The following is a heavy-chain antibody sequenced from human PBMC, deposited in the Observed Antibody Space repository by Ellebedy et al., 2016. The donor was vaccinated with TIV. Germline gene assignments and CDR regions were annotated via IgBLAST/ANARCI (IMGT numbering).Heavy chain of an antibody. CDR1: GGSISSGGYY. Sequence: MPSETLSLTCTVSGGSISSGGYYWSWIRQHPGKGLEWIGYIYYSGSTYYNPSLKSRVTISVDTSKNQFSLKLSSVTAADTAVHYCARDGYDILTGYYRGAFDIWGQGTMVTVSS. CDR3: ARDGYDILTGYYRGAFDI. D-gene: IGHD3-9*01. V-gene: IGHV4-31*03. CDR2: IYYSGST. J-gene: IGHJ3*02.